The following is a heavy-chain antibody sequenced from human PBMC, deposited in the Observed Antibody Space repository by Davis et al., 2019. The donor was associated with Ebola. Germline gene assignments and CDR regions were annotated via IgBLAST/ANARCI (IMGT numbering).Heavy chain of an antibody. V-gene: IGHV1-69*10. CDR2: ISAYNGNT. Sequence: AASVKVSCKASGGTFSSYAISWVRQAPGQGLEWMGWISAYNGNTNYAQKFRGRVMITADKSTSTAYMELSSLRSEDTAVYYCARDLDTAMVTREDYWGQGTLVTVSS. D-gene: IGHD5-18*01. CDR3: ARDLDTAMVTREDY. J-gene: IGHJ4*02. CDR1: GGTFSSYA.